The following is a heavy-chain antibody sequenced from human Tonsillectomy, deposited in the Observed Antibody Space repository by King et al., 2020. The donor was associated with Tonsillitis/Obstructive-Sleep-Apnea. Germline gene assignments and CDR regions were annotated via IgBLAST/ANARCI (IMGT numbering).Heavy chain of an antibody. D-gene: IGHD2-21*02. CDR1: GYTFTSYG. CDR2: ISAYNGNT. V-gene: IGHV1-18*01. J-gene: IGHJ4*02. Sequence: QLVQSGAEVKKPGASVKVSCKASGYTFTSYGISWVRQAPGQGLEWMGWISAYNGNTNYAQKLQGRGTMTTDTSTSTAYMELRSLRSDDTAVYYCARVPPPRGGVVTAHFDYWGQGTLVTVSS. CDR3: ARVPPPRGGVVTAHFDY.